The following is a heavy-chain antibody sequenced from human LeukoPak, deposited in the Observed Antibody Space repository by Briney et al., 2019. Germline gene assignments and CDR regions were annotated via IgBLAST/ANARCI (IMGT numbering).Heavy chain of an antibody. CDR3: AREDMVRGVIIRNWFDP. Sequence: ASVKVSCKASGYTFTSYDINWVRQATGQGLEWMGWMNPNSGNTGYAQKFQGRVTMTRNTSISTAYMELSSLRSEDMAVYYCAREDMVRGVIIRNWFDPWGQGTLVTVSS. CDR1: GYTFTSYD. V-gene: IGHV1-8*01. D-gene: IGHD3-10*01. CDR2: MNPNSGNT. J-gene: IGHJ5*02.